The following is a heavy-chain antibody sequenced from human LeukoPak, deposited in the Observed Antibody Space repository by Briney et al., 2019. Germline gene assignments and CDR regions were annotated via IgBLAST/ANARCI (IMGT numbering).Heavy chain of an antibody. CDR1: GFTLSSYW. CDR2: IKQDGSEK. Sequence: GGSLRLSCAASGFTLSSYWMSWVRQAPGKGLEWVANIKQDGSEKYYVDSVKGRFTISRDNAENSLYLQMNSLRVEDTAVYYCARRYFDYWGQGTLVTVSS. V-gene: IGHV3-7*01. J-gene: IGHJ4*02. CDR3: ARRYFDY.